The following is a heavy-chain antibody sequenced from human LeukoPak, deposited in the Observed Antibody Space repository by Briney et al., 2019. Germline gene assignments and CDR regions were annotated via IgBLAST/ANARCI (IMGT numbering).Heavy chain of an antibody. V-gene: IGHV4-34*01. J-gene: IGHJ4*02. CDR1: GGSISSYY. CDR3: ARGHTYPAAGSMGH. Sequence: SETLSLTCTVSGGSISSYYWSWIRQPPGKGLEWIGEINHSGSTNYNPSLKSRVTISVDTSKNQFSLKLSSVTAADTAVYYCARGHTYPAAGSMGHWGQGTLVTVSS. D-gene: IGHD6-13*01. CDR2: INHSGST.